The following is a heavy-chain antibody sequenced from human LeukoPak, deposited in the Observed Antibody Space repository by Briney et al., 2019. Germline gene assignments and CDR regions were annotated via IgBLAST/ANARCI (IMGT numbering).Heavy chain of an antibody. Sequence: ESGGSLRLSCAASGFTFSNFAMSWVRQAPGKGLEWVSVITGSGGRTYYAESVKGRFTISRDNSKNTLYLKMNSLGAGDTAVYYCAKIFGYYYDSSAYYDNWGQRTLVTVSS. CDR3: AKIFGYYYDSSAYYDN. D-gene: IGHD3-22*01. CDR1: GFTFSNFA. CDR2: ITGSGGRT. J-gene: IGHJ4*02. V-gene: IGHV3-23*01.